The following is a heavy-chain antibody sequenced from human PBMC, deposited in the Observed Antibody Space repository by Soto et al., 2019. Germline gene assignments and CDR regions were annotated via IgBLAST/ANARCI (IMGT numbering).Heavy chain of an antibody. J-gene: IGHJ5*02. D-gene: IGHD4-17*01. CDR1: GFTFSNYA. CDR2: LLRSGSTA. Sequence: QAXGSLRLSGAASGFTFSNYAMTWARQAPGKGLEWVSSLLRSGSTAYYADSVRGRFTVSSDTSANSLYLQMDSLRAEDTAIYYCAKDAISGDGIWLMDSWGQGTLVTVSS. V-gene: IGHV3-23*01. CDR3: AKDAISGDGIWLMDS.